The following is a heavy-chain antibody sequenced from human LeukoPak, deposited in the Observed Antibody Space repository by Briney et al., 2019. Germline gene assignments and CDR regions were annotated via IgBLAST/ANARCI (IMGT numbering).Heavy chain of an antibody. V-gene: IGHV5-51*01. CDR1: GYIFTSYC. CDR3: GMSGDRVPFRDVVFDV. Sequence: APLQISCNVSGYIFTSYCIGWVRQLPGKGLEWMGIIYPGDSGPTYSPSFQGQVTISVDKSINTAYLQWHRLQASVTAMYISGMSGDRVPFRDVVFDVWGQGTMVTVS. J-gene: IGHJ3*01. D-gene: IGHD1-26*01. CDR2: IYPGDSGP.